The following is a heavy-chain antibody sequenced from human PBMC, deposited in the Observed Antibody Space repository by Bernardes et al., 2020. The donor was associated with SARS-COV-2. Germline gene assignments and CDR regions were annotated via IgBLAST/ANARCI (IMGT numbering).Heavy chain of an antibody. Sequence: ATLKDYCTASGYTFSAYYIHWLRQAPGQGLEWMGWISPKSGATNHAQKFQGRVTLTRDTSISTDYMELSSLRSDDTAVYYCARTFYYDRGGDSLFDLWGQGTPVTVSS. CDR3: ARTFYYDRGGDSLFDL. D-gene: IGHD2-21*01. CDR2: ISPKSGAT. J-gene: IGHJ4*02. CDR1: GYTFSAYY. V-gene: IGHV1-2*02.